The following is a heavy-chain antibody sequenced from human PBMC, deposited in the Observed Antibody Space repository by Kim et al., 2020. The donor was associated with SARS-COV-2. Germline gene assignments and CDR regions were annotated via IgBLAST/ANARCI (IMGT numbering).Heavy chain of an antibody. V-gene: IGHV1-2*06. CDR1: GYTFTGYY. CDR2: INPNSGGT. Sequence: ASVKVSCKASGYTFTGYYMHWVRQAPGQGLEWMGRINPNSGGTNYAQKFQGRVTMTRDTSISTAYMELSRLRSDDTAVYYCVRDLSSGGWFDPWGQGTLVTVSS. CDR3: VRDLSSGGWFDP. J-gene: IGHJ5*02. D-gene: IGHD6-6*01.